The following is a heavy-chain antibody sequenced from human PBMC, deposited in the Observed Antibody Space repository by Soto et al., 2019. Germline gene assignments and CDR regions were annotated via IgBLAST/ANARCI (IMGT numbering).Heavy chain of an antibody. D-gene: IGHD2-21*01. J-gene: IGHJ6*02. CDR3: STAILLYGMDV. CDR1: GFTFTSSA. Sequence: SVKVSCKASGFTFTSSAVQWVRQARGQRLEWIGWIAVGSGNTNYAQKFQGRVTMTEDTSTDTAYMELSSLRSEDTAVYYCSTAILLYGMDVWGQGTPVTVSS. V-gene: IGHV1-58*01. CDR2: IAVGSGNT.